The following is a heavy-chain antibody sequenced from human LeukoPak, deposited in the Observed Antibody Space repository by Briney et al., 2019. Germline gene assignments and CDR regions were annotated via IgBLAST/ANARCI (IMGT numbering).Heavy chain of an antibody. CDR1: GVSISNLN. Sequence: SETLSLTCTVSGVSISNLNWSWIRQPPGKGLEWIGYISYSGSTNYNPSLKSRGTISVDTSKNQFSLRLSSVTAADTAVYYCARDLDYGDYGIFDCWGQGTLVTVSS. V-gene: IGHV4-59*01. CDR2: ISYSGST. J-gene: IGHJ4*02. CDR3: ARDLDYGDYGIFDC. D-gene: IGHD4-17*01.